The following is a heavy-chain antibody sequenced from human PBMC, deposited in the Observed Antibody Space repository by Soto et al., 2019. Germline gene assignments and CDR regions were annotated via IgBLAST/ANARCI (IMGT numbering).Heavy chain of an antibody. V-gene: IGHV1-69*13. CDR2: IIPIFGTA. CDR1: GGTFSSYA. Sequence: SVKVSCKASGGTFSSYAISWVRQAPGQGLEWMGGIIPIFGTANYAQKFQGRVTITADESTSTAYMELSSLRSEDTAVYYCASSYSSSSRPVDYWGQGTLVTVSS. D-gene: IGHD6-6*01. CDR3: ASSYSSSSRPVDY. J-gene: IGHJ4*02.